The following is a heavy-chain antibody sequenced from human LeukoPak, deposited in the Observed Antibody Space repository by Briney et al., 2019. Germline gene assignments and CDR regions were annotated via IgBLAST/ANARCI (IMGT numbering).Heavy chain of an antibody. V-gene: IGHV4-34*01. CDR1: GGSFSGYY. CDR2: INHSGST. J-gene: IGHJ4*02. Sequence: SETLSLTCAVYGGSFSGYYWSWIRQPPGKGLQWIGEINHSGSTNYNPSLKSRVTISVDTSKKHLSLKLRSATAADTAVYYCARIGAGSSRDYWGQGTLVTVSS. CDR3: ARIGAGSSRDY. D-gene: IGHD6-13*01.